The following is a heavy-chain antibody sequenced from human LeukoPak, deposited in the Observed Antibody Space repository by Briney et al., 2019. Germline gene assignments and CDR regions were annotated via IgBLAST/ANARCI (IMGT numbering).Heavy chain of an antibody. CDR2: ISTDARTI. V-gene: IGHV3-74*01. Sequence: GGSLRLSCAASGFAFSSNWMHWVRQAPGKGLVWVSHISTDARTITYAAFVKGRFTISRDNAQNTLYLQMNSLRAEDAALYYCVRGQATAWGLDYWGQGTLVTASS. D-gene: IGHD6-13*01. CDR3: VRGQATAWGLDY. CDR1: GFAFSSNW. J-gene: IGHJ4*02.